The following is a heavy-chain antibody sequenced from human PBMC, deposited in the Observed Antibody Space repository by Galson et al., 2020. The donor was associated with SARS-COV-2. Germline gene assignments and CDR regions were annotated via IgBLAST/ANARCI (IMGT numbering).Heavy chain of an antibody. D-gene: IGHD3-22*01. J-gene: IGHJ4*02. Sequence: GGYLRLSCAASGFTFTTYAMHWVRQTPGKGLEWVAIISYTGSDKYYADSVKGRFTISRDNSKNTLYLHMSSLSAEDTAVYYCASDPATTFSSGRGLDYWGQGTLVTVSS. CDR1: GFTFTTYA. CDR3: ASDPATTFSSGRGLDY. CDR2: ISYTGSDK. V-gene: IGHV3-30*04.